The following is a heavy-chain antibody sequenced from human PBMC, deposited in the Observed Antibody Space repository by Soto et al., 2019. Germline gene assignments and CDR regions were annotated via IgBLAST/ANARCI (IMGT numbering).Heavy chain of an antibody. V-gene: IGHV1-69*06. J-gene: IGHJ4*02. Sequence: QVQLVQSGAEVKKPGSSVKVSCKASGGTFSNYAINWVRQAPGQGLEWMGGIIPLFGTPNYAQKFQGRVTFSAHKSTSTAYMELMSLRSDDTAVYYCARGWETVGTTTPFAYWGQGTLVTVSS. CDR2: IIPLFGTP. CDR1: GGTFSNYA. D-gene: IGHD1-26*01. CDR3: ARGWETVGTTTPFAY.